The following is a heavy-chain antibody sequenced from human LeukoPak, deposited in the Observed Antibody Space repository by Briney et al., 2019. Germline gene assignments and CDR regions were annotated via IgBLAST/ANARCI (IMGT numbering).Heavy chain of an antibody. CDR2: IRTTAEGAKYA. D-gene: IGHD6-19*01. J-gene: IGHJ4*02. V-gene: IGHV3-48*02. Sequence: PGGSLRLSCATSGFSFTDYPMNWVRQAPGKGLEWISNIRTTAEGAKYAYYADSVKGRVTISRDDGKNTLYLHMNSLRDEDTAVYPCARSYSSGWFYFDYWGQGTLVTVSS. CDR3: ARSYSSGWFYFDY. CDR1: GFSFTDYP.